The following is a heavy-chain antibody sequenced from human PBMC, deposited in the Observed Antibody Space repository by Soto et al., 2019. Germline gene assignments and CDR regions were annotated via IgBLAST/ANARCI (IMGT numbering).Heavy chain of an antibody. V-gene: IGHV4-4*07. D-gene: IGHD6-6*01. Sequence: PSETLSLTCTVSGGSISSYYWSWIRQPAGKGLEWIGRIYTSGSTNYNPSLKSRVTMSVDTSKNQFSLKLSSVTAADTAVYYCARVRLRISSYYFDYWGQGTLVTVSS. CDR2: IYTSGST. J-gene: IGHJ4*02. CDR1: GGSISSYY. CDR3: ARVRLRISSYYFDY.